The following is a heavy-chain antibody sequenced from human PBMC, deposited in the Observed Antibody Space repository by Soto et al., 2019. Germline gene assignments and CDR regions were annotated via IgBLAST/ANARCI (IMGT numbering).Heavy chain of an antibody. V-gene: IGHV4-59*11. Sequence: PSETLSLTCTVSDGSISRHYWSWLRQPPGKGLEWIGYVYYTGKTIYNPSLKSRVTMSIDTVMGHFSLNLTSVTAADTAVYYCAREFGTTVTTFDSWGQGTLVTVSS. CDR1: DGSISRHY. CDR2: VYYTGKT. CDR3: AREFGTTVTTFDS. J-gene: IGHJ4*02. D-gene: IGHD4-17*01.